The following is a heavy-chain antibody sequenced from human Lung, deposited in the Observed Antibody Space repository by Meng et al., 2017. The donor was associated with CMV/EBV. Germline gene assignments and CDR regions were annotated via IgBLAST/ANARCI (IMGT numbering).Heavy chain of an antibody. CDR2: IYHSGST. D-gene: IGHD6-19*01. CDR1: GDSISSNKW. Sequence: QVQLQESGPGLVKPSGTLSLTCAAPGDSISSNKWWSWVRQPPGKRLEWIGEIYHSGSTNYNPSLKSRVTMSVDKSKSQFSLNLTSVTAADTAVYYCARDSPIEVAGTGYFDFWGRGTLVTISS. V-gene: IGHV4-4*02. J-gene: IGHJ2*01. CDR3: ARDSPIEVAGTGYFDF.